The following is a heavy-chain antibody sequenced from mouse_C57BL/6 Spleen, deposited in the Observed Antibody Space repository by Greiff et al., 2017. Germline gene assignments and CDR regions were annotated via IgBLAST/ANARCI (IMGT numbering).Heavy chain of an antibody. CDR3: ARVSSGYVDY. CDR2: INYDGSST. D-gene: IGHD3-2*02. Sequence: EVQVVESEGGLVQPGSSMKLSCTASGFTFSDYYMAWVRQVPEKGLEWVANINYDGSSTYYLDSLKSRFIISRDNAKNILYLQMSSLKSEDTATYYCARVSSGYVDYWGQGTTLTVSS. V-gene: IGHV5-16*01. CDR1: GFTFSDYY. J-gene: IGHJ2*01.